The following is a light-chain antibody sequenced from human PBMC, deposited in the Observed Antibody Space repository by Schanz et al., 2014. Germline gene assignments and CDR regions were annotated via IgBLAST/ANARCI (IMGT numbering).Light chain of an antibody. Sequence: QSVLTQPPSVSGAPGQRATISCTGSGSNIGAGYAVHWYQQDPGAAPKLLIYANGNRPSGVPNRFSVSKSGTSASLAITGLQTEDEASYYCQTYDISQTGLWLFGGGTKLTVL. CDR1: GSNIGAGYA. CDR3: QTYDISQTGLWL. CDR2: ANG. V-gene: IGLV1-40*01. J-gene: IGLJ3*02.